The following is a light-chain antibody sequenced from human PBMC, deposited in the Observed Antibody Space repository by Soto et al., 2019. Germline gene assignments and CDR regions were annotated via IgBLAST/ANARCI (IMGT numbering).Light chain of an antibody. J-gene: IGLJ1*01. V-gene: IGLV2-11*01. CDR1: NSNIGFYNF. Sequence: QSALTQPRSVSGSPGQSVTISCTGTNSNIGFYNFVSWYQQHPDKAPHLVIYDVNKRPSGVPDRFSGSKSGNTASLTISGLQADDEADYYCCSYAGTYNYVFGIGTKLTVL. CDR2: DVN. CDR3: CSYAGTYNYV.